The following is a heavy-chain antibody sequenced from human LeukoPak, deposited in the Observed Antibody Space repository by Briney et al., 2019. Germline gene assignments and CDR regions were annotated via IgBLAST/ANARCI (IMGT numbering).Heavy chain of an antibody. CDR3: ARASRMVRGAFDV. V-gene: IGHV1-18*01. D-gene: IGHD3-10*01. Sequence: VSVEVSCKASGYSFTNYALAWVRQAPGQGLEWVGWISACNGGTAYAQKLQDRVTLTTDTATRTVYIELRSLTSDDTAKYYCARASRMVRGAFDVWGQGTMVTVSS. CDR1: GYSFTNYA. J-gene: IGHJ3*01. CDR2: ISACNGGT.